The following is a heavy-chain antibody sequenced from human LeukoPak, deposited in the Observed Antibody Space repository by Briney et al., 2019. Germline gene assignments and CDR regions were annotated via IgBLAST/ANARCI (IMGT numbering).Heavy chain of an antibody. D-gene: IGHD3-22*01. CDR2: ISGSGGST. CDR1: GFTFSSYA. V-gene: IGHV3-23*01. Sequence: GGSLRLSCAASGFTFSSYAMSWVRQAPGKGLEWVSAISGSGGSTYYADSVKGRFTISRDNSKNTLYLQMNSLRAEDTAVYYCAKALPNYYDSSGPSYFDYWGQGTLVTVSS. J-gene: IGHJ4*02. CDR3: AKALPNYYDSSGPSYFDY.